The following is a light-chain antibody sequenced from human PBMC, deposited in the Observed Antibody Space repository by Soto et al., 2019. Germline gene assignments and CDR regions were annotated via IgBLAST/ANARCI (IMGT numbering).Light chain of an antibody. CDR1: QSVGSY. CDR3: QQCNSWPLT. CDR2: DAS. J-gene: IGKJ4*01. V-gene: IGKV3-11*01. Sequence: EIVLTQSPATLSLSPGEGATLYCRASQSVGSYLAWYQKKSGQPPRLLIYDASKRATDIPARFRGSGSGTDFTLTISSLAPEDFAIYYCQQCNSWPLTFGGGTKVEI.